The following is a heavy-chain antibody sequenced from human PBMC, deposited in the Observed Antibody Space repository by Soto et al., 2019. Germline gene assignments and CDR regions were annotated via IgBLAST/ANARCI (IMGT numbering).Heavy chain of an antibody. J-gene: IGHJ4*02. V-gene: IGHV3-30-3*01. D-gene: IGHD6-13*01. Sequence: PGGSLRLSCAASGFTFSSYAMHWVRQAPGKGLEWVAVISYDGSNKYYADSVKGRFTISRDNSKNTLYLQMNSLRAEDTAVYYCARKSSCGIKKPKPFDYWGQGTLVTVSS. CDR3: ARKSSCGIKKPKPFDY. CDR2: ISYDGSNK. CDR1: GFTFSSYA.